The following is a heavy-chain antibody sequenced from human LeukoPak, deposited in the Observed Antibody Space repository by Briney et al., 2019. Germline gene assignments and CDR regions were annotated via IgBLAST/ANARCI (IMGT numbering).Heavy chain of an antibody. Sequence: ASVKVSCKASGYTFSNFGISWVRQAPGQGLEWMGWISGNNDKPNYGQNFQGRFTVTSDSSTSTAYMELRNLRSDDTAVYYCARDLGSYRIGFDPWGQGTLVTVSS. CDR1: GYTFSNFG. CDR2: ISGNNDKP. J-gene: IGHJ5*02. V-gene: IGHV1-18*01. CDR3: ARDLGSYRIGFDP. D-gene: IGHD3-16*02.